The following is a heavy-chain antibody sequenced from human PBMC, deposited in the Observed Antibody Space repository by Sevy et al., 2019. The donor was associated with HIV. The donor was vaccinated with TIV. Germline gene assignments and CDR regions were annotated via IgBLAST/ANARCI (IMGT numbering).Heavy chain of an antibody. CDR2: ISYDGSKK. CDR3: AHSSGLYGYYYGMDV. Sequence: GGSLRLSCAASGVTFSSYGIHWVRQAPGKGLEWVAVISYDGSKKNHAESMKGRFTISRDNSKNTLYLEMSSLRPEDTDVYYCAHSSGLYGYYYGMDVWGQGITVTVSS. J-gene: IGHJ6*02. CDR1: GVTFSSYG. D-gene: IGHD3-3*01. V-gene: IGHV3-30*03.